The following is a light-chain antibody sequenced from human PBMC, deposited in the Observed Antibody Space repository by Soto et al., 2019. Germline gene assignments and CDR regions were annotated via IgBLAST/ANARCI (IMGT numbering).Light chain of an antibody. CDR2: DAS. Sequence: DVQMTQSPSSLSASVGDRVTITCQASQDISKHLSWYQQKPGKAPNLLTCDASTLETGVPSRFSGSGSGTEFTFTISSLQPEDFATYYCQQYGDLPLTFGQGTRLEI. V-gene: IGKV1-33*01. J-gene: IGKJ5*01. CDR1: QDISKH. CDR3: QQYGDLPLT.